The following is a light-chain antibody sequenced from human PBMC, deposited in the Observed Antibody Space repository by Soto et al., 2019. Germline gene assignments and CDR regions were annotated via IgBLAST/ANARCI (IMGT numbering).Light chain of an antibody. J-gene: IGKJ3*01. CDR3: QQYNTWPLT. CDR1: QSVSSN. CDR2: DAS. V-gene: IGKV3-15*01. Sequence: TVMTQSPATLSVSPGERPTLSCRASQSVSSNLAWYQQKPGQAPRLLIYDASTRATGIPARFSGSGSGTEFTLAISSLQSEDIAVYYCQQYNTWPLTFGPGTKVDIK.